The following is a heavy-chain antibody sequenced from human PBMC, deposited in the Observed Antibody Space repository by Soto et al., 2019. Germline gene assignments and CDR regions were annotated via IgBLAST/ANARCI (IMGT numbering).Heavy chain of an antibody. CDR2: IKQDGSEK. J-gene: IGHJ6*02. CDR3: ARVGVEYGDYVDYYYGMDV. Sequence: PGGSLRLSCAASGFTFSSYWMSWVRQAPGKGLEWVANIKQDGSEKYYVDSVKGRFTISRDNAKNSLYLQMNSLRAEDTAVYYCARVGVEYGDYVDYYYGMDVWDQGTTVTVSS. CDR1: GFTFSSYW. V-gene: IGHV3-7*03. D-gene: IGHD4-17*01.